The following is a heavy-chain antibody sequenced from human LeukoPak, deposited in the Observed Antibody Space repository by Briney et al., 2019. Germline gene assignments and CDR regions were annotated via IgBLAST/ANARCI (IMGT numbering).Heavy chain of an antibody. CDR1: GFTFTDYG. CDR2: IRYDGTIK. V-gene: IGHV3-30*02. Sequence: PGGSLRLSCAASGFTFTDYGIHWVRQAPGKGLEWVAFIRYDGTIKSYADSVKGRFTISRDNSRNTLYLQMNSLRTEDTAVYYCAKEGTASKPSDLDYWGQGTLVTVSS. J-gene: IGHJ4*02. CDR3: AKEGTASKPSDLDY. D-gene: IGHD1-1*01.